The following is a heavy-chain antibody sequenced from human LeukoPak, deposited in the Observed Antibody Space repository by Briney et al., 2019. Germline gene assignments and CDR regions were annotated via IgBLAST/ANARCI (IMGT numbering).Heavy chain of an antibody. CDR3: ARAGPVYGSGYSYYYYYMDV. V-gene: IGHV4-61*02. D-gene: IGHD3-3*01. J-gene: IGHJ6*03. CDR2: IYTSGST. CDR1: GGSISSGSYY. Sequence: SETLSLTCTVSGGSISSGSYYWSWIRQPAGKGLEWIGRIYTSGSTNYNPSLKSRVTISVDTSKNQFSLKLSSVTAADTAVYYCARAGPVYGSGYSYYYYYMDVWGKGTTVTVSS.